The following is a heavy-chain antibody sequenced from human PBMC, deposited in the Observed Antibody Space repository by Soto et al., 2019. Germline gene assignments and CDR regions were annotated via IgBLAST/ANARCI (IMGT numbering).Heavy chain of an antibody. Sequence: VQLVESGGGLVQPGGSLRLSCAASGFTFSRDWMHWVRQSPGKGLVWVSRIKGDGTITNYADSVKGRFTTSRDNAKNTVYLQLNRLTTEDTAVYYCARGGLGNYYNDYWGQGTLVTVSS. CDR2: IKGDGTIT. V-gene: IGHV3-74*01. D-gene: IGHD3-10*01. CDR3: ARGGLGNYYNDY. CDR1: GFTFSRDW. J-gene: IGHJ4*02.